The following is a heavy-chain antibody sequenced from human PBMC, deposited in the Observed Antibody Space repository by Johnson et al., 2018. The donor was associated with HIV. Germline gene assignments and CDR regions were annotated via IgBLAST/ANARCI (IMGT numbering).Heavy chain of an antibody. CDR1: GFIFRNYW. V-gene: IGHV3-74*03. J-gene: IGHJ3*02. CDR3: ASTIDIVPTGRSYDAFDI. Sequence: VQLVESGGGLVQPGGSLRLSCEASGFIFRNYWMNWVRQAPGKGLVWVARIYSDGTDTAYADSVKGRFTISRDNAKRTLYLQMNSLRAEDTAVYYCASTIDIVPTGRSYDAFDIWGQGTLVTVSS. D-gene: IGHD5-12*01. CDR2: IYSDGTDT.